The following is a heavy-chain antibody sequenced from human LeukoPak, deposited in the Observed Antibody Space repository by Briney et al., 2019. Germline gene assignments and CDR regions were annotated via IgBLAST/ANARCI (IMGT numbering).Heavy chain of an antibody. CDR3: ARQWSSGVRGVIIDY. J-gene: IGHJ4*02. CDR1: GYSFNAYY. D-gene: IGHD3-10*01. CDR2: IYPGDSDT. Sequence: GESLKISCKGSGYSFNAYYIAWVRQMPGKDLEWMGAIYPGDSDTTYSPSLQGQVTISADKSISTAYLQWSSLKASDTAMYYCARQWSSGVRGVIIDYWGQGTLVTVSS. V-gene: IGHV5-51*01.